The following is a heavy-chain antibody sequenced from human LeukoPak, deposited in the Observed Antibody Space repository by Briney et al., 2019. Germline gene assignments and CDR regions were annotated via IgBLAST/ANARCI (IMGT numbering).Heavy chain of an antibody. D-gene: IGHD5-12*01. CDR1: GFPFSSYW. Sequence: GGSLRLSCAASGFPFSSYWMDWVRQVPGKGLLWVSRINGDESIRSYVDSVKGRFTTSRDNTKNTLYLQMNSLRDEDTAVYYCVRGYSDLDRTDYWGQGTLVTVSS. V-gene: IGHV3-74*01. CDR3: VRGYSDLDRTDY. CDR2: INGDESIR. J-gene: IGHJ4*02.